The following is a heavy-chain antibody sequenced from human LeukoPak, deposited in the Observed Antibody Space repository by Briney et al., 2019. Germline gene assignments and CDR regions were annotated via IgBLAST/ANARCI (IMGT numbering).Heavy chain of an antibody. CDR3: AILLTMVRHIESHDY. V-gene: IGHV3-23*01. CDR1: GFTFSSYA. CDR2: ISGSGGST. D-gene: IGHD4/OR15-4a*01. J-gene: IGHJ4*02. Sequence: GGSLRLSCAASGFTFSSYAMSWVRQAPGKGLEWVSAISGSGGSTYYADSVKGRFTISRDNSKNTLYLQMNSLRAEDTAVYYCAILLTMVRHIESHDYWGQGTLVTVSS.